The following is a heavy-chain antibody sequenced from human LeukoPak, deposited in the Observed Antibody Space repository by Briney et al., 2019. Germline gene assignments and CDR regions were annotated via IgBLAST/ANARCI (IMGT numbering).Heavy chain of an antibody. J-gene: IGHJ4*02. CDR2: ISYSGST. CDR3: AREKGSYSNFDY. D-gene: IGHD1-26*01. Sequence: SETLSLTCTVSGGSISSYYWSWIRQPPGKGLEWIGYISYSGSTSYNPSLKSRVTISVDTSENQFSLKLSSVTAADTAVYYCAREKGSYSNFDYWGQGTLVTVSS. V-gene: IGHV4-59*01. CDR1: GGSISSYY.